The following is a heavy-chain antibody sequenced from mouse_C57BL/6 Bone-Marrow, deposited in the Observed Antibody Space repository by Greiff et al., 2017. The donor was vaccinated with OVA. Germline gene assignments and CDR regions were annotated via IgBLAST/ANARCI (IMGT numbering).Heavy chain of an antibody. V-gene: IGHV14-4*01. J-gene: IGHJ3*01. Sequence: EVKVVESGAELVRPGASVKLSCTASGFNIKDDYMHWVKQRPEQGLEWIGWIDPENGDTEYASKFQGKATITADTSSNTAYLQLSSLTSEDTAVYYCTTVNWFAYWGQGTLVTVSA. CDR1: GFNIKDDY. CDR3: TTVNWFAY. CDR2: IDPENGDT.